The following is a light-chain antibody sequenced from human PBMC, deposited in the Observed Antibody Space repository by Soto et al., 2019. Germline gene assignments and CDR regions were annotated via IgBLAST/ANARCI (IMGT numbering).Light chain of an antibody. J-gene: IGLJ1*01. CDR3: CSFTTSSTLV. V-gene: IGLV2-14*02. CDR2: EVS. Sequence: QSVLTQPASVSGSPGQSITISCTGTNSDVGSSNLVSWYQQNPGKAPQLIIYEVSNRPSGLSNRFSASKSGNAASLTISGLQAEDEADYFCCSFTTSSTLVFGTGTKLTVL. CDR1: NSDVGSSNL.